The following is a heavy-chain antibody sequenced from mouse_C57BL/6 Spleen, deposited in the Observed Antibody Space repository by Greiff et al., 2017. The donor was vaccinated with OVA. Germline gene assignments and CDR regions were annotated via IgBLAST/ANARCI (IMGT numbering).Heavy chain of an antibody. CDR3: ARQIYDGYDAMDY. Sequence: VQLQQSGPGLVAPSQSLSITCTVSGFSLTSYGVHWVRQPPGKGLEWLVVIWSDGSTTYNSALKSRLSISKDNSKSQVFLKMNSLQTDDTAMYYCARQIYDGYDAMDYWGQGTSVTVSS. CDR2: IWSDGST. V-gene: IGHV2-6-1*01. CDR1: GFSLTSYG. D-gene: IGHD2-3*01. J-gene: IGHJ4*01.